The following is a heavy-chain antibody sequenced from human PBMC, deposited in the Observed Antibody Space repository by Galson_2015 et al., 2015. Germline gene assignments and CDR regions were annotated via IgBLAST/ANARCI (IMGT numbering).Heavy chain of an antibody. J-gene: IGHJ6*02. V-gene: IGHV1-18*04. CDR3: ARVRRVGATSHYYGMDV. D-gene: IGHD1-26*01. CDR1: GYTFTSYG. CDR2: ISAYNGNT. Sequence: SVKVSCKASGYTFTSYGISWVRQAPGQGLEWMGWISAYNGNTNYAQKLQGRVTMTTDTSTSTAYMELRSLRSDDTAVYYCARVRRVGATSHYYGMDVWGQGTTVTVSS.